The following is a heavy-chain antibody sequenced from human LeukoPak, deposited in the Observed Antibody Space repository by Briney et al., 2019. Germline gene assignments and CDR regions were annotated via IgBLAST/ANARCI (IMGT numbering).Heavy chain of an antibody. J-gene: IGHJ4*02. CDR1: GFTFSSYS. V-gene: IGHV3-21*01. D-gene: IGHD2-2*01. CDR3: ARELDIVVVPAASEY. Sequence: PGGSLRLSCAASGFTFSSYSMNWVRQAPGKGLEWVSSISSSSSYIYYADSVKGRFTISRDNAKNSLYLQMNSLRAEDTAVYYCARELDIVVVPAASEYWGQGTLVTVSS. CDR2: ISSSSSYI.